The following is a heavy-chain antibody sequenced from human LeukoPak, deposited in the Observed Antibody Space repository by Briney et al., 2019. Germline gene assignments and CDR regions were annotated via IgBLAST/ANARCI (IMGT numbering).Heavy chain of an antibody. J-gene: IGHJ4*02. V-gene: IGHV4-4*07. CDR3: ARNYIFYGSGSYYFDY. CDR2: IYTSGST. CDR1: GGSISSYY. D-gene: IGHD3-10*01. Sequence: SETLSLTCTVSGGSISSYYWSWIRQPAGKGLEWIGRIYTSGSTNYNPSLKSRVTMSVDTSKNQFSLKLSSVTAADTAVYYCARNYIFYGSGSYYFDYWGQGTLVTVSS.